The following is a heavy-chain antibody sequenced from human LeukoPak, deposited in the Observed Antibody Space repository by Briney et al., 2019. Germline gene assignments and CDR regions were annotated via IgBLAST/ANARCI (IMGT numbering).Heavy chain of an antibody. CDR1: GYTFTSYG. CDR3: AREYSSSWYGAEYFQH. J-gene: IGHJ1*01. V-gene: IGHV1-18*01. Sequence: ASVKVSCKASGYTFTSYGISWVRQAPGQGLEWMGWISAYNGNTNYAQKLQGRVTITRDTSASTAYMELSSLRSEDTAVYYCAREYSSSWYGAEYFQHWGQGTLVTVSS. CDR2: ISAYNGNT. D-gene: IGHD6-13*01.